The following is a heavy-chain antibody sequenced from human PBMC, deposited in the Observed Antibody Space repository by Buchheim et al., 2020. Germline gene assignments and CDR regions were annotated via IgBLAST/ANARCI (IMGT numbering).Heavy chain of an antibody. CDR3: AKDKNVIVTTGPYYYGMDV. D-gene: IGHD3-16*02. CDR2: ISGSGGST. J-gene: IGHJ6*02. CDR1: GFTFSSYA. V-gene: IGHV3-23*04. Sequence: EVQLVESGGGLVQPGGSLRLSCAASGFTFSSYAMSWVRQAPGKGLEWVSAISGSGGSTYYADSVKGRFTLSRDNSKNTMYLQMNSLRAEDTAVYYCAKDKNVIVTTGPYYYGMDVWGQGTT.